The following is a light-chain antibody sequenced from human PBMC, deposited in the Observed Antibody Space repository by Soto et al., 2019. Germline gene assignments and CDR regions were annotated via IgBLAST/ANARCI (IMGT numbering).Light chain of an antibody. CDR1: QIVRSSY. V-gene: IGKV3-20*01. Sequence: EIVLTQSPGTLSLSPGERVTLSCRASQIVRSSYLAWYQQKPGQAPRLLIYGASSRATGIPDRFSGSGSGTDFTLTISRLEPQDFAVYYCQQYGSSPRTFGQGTKVEIK. CDR2: GAS. J-gene: IGKJ1*01. CDR3: QQYGSSPRT.